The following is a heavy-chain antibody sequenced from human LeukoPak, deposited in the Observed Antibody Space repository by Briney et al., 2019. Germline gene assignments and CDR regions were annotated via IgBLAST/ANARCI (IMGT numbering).Heavy chain of an antibody. Sequence: SETLSLTCAVYGGSFSGYYWSWIRQPPGKGLEWIGEINHSGSTNYNPSLKSRVTISVDTSKNQFSLKLSSVTAADTAVYYCAQYSSGWYELGGDYWGQGTLVTVSS. V-gene: IGHV4-34*01. J-gene: IGHJ4*02. CDR3: AQYSSGWYELGGDY. D-gene: IGHD6-19*01. CDR2: INHSGST. CDR1: GGSFSGYY.